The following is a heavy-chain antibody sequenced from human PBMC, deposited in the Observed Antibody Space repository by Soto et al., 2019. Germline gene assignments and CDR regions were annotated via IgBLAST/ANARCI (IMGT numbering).Heavy chain of an antibody. D-gene: IGHD2-15*01. CDR1: GFTVSSHA. Sequence: EVQVLESGGGLVQPGGSLRLSCEGSGFTVSSHAMTWIRQAPGKGPEWVSTVTADGGTYYADYVKDRFAMSRDTSENTLYLQMNSLGAEDTAAYYCAPHVSCSGGSCQYDAFAIRGQGTMVTVAS. CDR3: APHVSCSGGSCQYDAFAI. CDR2: VTADGGT. J-gene: IGHJ3*02. V-gene: IGHV3-23*01.